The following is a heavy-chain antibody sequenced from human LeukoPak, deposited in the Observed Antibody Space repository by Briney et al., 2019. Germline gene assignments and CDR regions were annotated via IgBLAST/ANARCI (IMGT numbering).Heavy chain of an antibody. CDR2: INHSGST. D-gene: IGHD5-18*01. CDR3: ARDTAMAGFDP. CDR1: GGSFSGYY. J-gene: IGHJ5*02. Sequence: SETLSPTCAVYGGSFSGYYWSWIRQPPGKGLEWIGEINHSGSTNYNPSLKSRVTISVDTSKNQFSLKLSSVTAADTAVYYCARDTAMAGFDPWGQGTLVTVSS. V-gene: IGHV4-34*01.